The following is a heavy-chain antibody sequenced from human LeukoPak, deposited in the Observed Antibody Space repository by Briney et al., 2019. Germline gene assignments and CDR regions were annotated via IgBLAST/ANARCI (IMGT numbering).Heavy chain of an antibody. CDR3: ARGVESDTDMANYYFYYGMDV. CDR1: GYTFTGYY. D-gene: IGHD5-18*01. Sequence: GAAVKVSCKASGYTFTGYYMHWVRQAPGQGLEWMGWINPSSGGTRYAQKFQGWVTLTMDTSISTAYMEVSRLRSDDTAVYFCARGVESDTDMANYYFYYGMDVWGQGTTVTVSS. V-gene: IGHV1-2*04. J-gene: IGHJ6*02. CDR2: INPSSGGT.